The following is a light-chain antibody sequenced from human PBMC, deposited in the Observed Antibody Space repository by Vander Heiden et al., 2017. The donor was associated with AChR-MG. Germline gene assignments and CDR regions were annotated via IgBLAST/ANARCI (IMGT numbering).Light chain of an antibody. J-gene: IGLJ2*01. V-gene: IGLV2-11*01. CDR1: SIYVGGYDY. CDR2: DVS. CDR3: CSYAGRFGEV. Sequence: QSALPPPRPASGSPGQSITISSTGTSIYVGGYDYVSWYQQHPGKAPRLLIDDVSKRPAGVPERFSGSKSGNTAALTISGLQADDEADYYCCSYAGRFGEVFGGGTTVTVL.